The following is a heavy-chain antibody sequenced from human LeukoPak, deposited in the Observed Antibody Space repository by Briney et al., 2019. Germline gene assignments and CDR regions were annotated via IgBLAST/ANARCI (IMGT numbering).Heavy chain of an antibody. J-gene: IGHJ4*02. D-gene: IGHD3-22*01. CDR1: GFSFDTYN. CDR2: IRYDGSNK. V-gene: IGHV3-30*02. Sequence: PGGSLRLSCAASGFSFDTYNFNWVRQAPGKGLEWVAFIRYDGSNKYYADSVKGRFTISRDNSKSTLYLQMNSLRAEDTAVYYCAKSYYDSSAILGAFDYWGQGTLVTVSS. CDR3: AKSYYDSSAILGAFDY.